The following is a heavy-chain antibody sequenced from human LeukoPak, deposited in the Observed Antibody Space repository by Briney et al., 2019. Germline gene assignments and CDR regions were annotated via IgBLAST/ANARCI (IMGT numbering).Heavy chain of an antibody. J-gene: IGHJ4*02. V-gene: IGHV3-23*01. CDR1: GFTFSSYA. CDR2: ISGSGGST. D-gene: IGHD2-21*02. CDR3: AIVGLPYYSDY. Sequence: GGSLRLSCAASGFTFSSYAINWVRQAPGKGLEWVSAISGSGGSTYYADSVKGRFTISRDNSKNTLYLQMNSLRAEDSAVYYCAIVGLPYYSDYWGQGTLVTISS.